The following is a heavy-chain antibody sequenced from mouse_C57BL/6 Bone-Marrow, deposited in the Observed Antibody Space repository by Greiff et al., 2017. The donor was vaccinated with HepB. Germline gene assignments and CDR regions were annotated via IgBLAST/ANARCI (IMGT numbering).Heavy chain of an antibody. CDR3: ARLGFDY. Sequence: EVKLMESGGGLVQPGGSLKLSCAASGFTFSDYYMYWVRQTPEKRLEWVAYISNGGGSTYYPDTVKGRFTISRDNAKNTQYLQMSRLKSEDTAIYYCARLGFDYWGQGTTLTVSS. CDR1: GFTFSDYY. J-gene: IGHJ2*01. CDR2: ISNGGGST. V-gene: IGHV5-12*01.